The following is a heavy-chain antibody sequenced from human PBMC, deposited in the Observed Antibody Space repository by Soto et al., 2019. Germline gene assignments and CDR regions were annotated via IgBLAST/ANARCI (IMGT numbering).Heavy chain of an antibody. J-gene: IGHJ4*02. V-gene: IGHV4-39*01. CDR3: ARSPSMIRGVILDW. CDR1: GGSISSSRYY. D-gene: IGHD3-10*01. CDR2: IYYSGST. Sequence: SETLSLTCTVSGGSISSSRYYWGWIRQPPGKGLEWIGSIYYSGSTYYNPSLKSRVTISVDTSKNQFSLKLSSVTAADTAVYFCARSPSMIRGVILDWWGQGMLVTVSS.